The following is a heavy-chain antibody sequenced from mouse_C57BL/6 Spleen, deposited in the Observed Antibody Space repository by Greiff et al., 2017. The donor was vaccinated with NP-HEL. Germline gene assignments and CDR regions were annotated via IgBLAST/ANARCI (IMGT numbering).Heavy chain of an antibody. V-gene: IGHV1-82*01. D-gene: IGHD2-3*01. Sequence: QVQLQQSGPELVKPGASVKISCKASGYAFSSSWMNWVKQRPGKGLEWIGRIYPGDGDTNYNGKFKGKATLTADKSSSTAYMQLSSLTSEDSAVYLCAGACDGYYDYFDYWGQGTTLTVSS. CDR1: GYAFSSSW. CDR2: IYPGDGDT. J-gene: IGHJ2*01. CDR3: AGACDGYYDYFDY.